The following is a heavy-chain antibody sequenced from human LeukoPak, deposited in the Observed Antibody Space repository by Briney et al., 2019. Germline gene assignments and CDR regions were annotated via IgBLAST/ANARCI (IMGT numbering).Heavy chain of an antibody. V-gene: IGHV3-30-3*01. CDR1: GFTFSSYA. CDR2: ISYDGSNK. D-gene: IGHD6-13*01. CDR3: ARDKENPYSSSYIDY. J-gene: IGHJ4*02. Sequence: GRSLRLSCAASGFTFSSYAMHWVRQAPGKGLEWVAVISYDGSNKYYADSVKGRFTISRDNSKNTLYLQMHSLRAEDTAVYYCARDKENPYSSSYIDYWGQGTLVTVSS.